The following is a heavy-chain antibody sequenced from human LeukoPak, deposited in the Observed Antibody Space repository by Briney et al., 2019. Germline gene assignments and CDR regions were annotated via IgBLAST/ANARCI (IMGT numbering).Heavy chain of an antibody. CDR2: ISGSGGST. V-gene: IGHV3-23*01. Sequence: GGSLRLSCAASGFTFSSYAMSWVRQAPGKGLEWVSAISGSGGSTYYVDSVKGRFTISRDNSKNTLYLQMNRLRAEDTAVYYCAKADDYGDYVDDAFDIWGQGTMVTVSS. D-gene: IGHD4-17*01. CDR1: GFTFSSYA. J-gene: IGHJ3*02. CDR3: AKADDYGDYVDDAFDI.